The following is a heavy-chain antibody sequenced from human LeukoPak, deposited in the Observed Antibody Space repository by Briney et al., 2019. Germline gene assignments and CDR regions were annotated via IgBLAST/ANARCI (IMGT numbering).Heavy chain of an antibody. CDR1: GFSFSSCA. CDR2: ISNDGSNK. Sequence: GGSLRLSCAASGFSFSSCAMSWVRQAPGKGLEWVAFISNDGSNKYYADSMKGRLTTSRDNSKNTLSLQMNSLRAEDTAVYYCAKQLVGAALDYWGQGTLVTVSS. J-gene: IGHJ4*02. V-gene: IGHV3-30*18. CDR3: AKQLVGAALDY. D-gene: IGHD1-26*01.